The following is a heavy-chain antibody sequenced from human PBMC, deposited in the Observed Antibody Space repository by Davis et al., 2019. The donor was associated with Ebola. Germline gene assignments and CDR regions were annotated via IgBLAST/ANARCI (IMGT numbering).Heavy chain of an antibody. V-gene: IGHV3-30*04. CDR2: ISDDGSNR. D-gene: IGHD3-10*01. Sequence: SLTLSCTASGFLFNRYPMHWVRQAPGKGLEWLAVISDDGSNRYHADSVEGRFTISRDNAKNSLYLQMNSLRVEDTAFYHCARGGYGSSVPDYWGQGTLVTVSS. CDR1: GFLFNRYP. CDR3: ARGGYGSSVPDY. J-gene: IGHJ4*02.